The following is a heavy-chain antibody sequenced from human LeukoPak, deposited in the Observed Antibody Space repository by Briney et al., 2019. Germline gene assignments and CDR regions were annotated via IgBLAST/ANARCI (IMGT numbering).Heavy chain of an antibody. J-gene: IGHJ6*03. Sequence: SVKVSCKASGGTFSSYAISWVRQAPGQGLEWMGGIIPIFGTANYAQKFQGRVTITADKSTSTAYMELSRLRSDDTAVYYCASSGGRTYYYYYYMDVWGKGTTVTVSS. CDR3: ASSGGRTYYYYYYMDV. V-gene: IGHV1-69*06. CDR1: GGTFSSYA. CDR2: IIPIFGTA. D-gene: IGHD2-15*01.